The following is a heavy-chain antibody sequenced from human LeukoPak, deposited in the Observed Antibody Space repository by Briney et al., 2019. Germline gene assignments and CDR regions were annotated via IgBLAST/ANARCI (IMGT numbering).Heavy chain of an antibody. D-gene: IGHD5-24*01. Sequence: GGSLRLSCAASGFTFRSYEMNWVRQAPGKWLEWVSYISSSGSTIYYADSVKGRFTISRDNAKNSLYLQMNRLRAEDTGVYYCARGSDGYNYWGQGTLVTVSS. J-gene: IGHJ4*02. CDR1: GFTFRSYE. CDR2: ISSSGSTI. V-gene: IGHV3-48*03. CDR3: ARGSDGYNY.